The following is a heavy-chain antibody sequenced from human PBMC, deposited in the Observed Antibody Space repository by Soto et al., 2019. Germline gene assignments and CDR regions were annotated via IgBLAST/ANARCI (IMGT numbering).Heavy chain of an antibody. D-gene: IGHD6-13*01. CDR3: ARDQGVAAAGITWFDP. V-gene: IGHV4-4*07. J-gene: IGHJ5*02. CDR2: NHSSGST. Sequence: PSETLSLTCTVSGASMNSYHWSWIRQPAGKGLEGIGHNHSSGSTNYNPSLKSRVTMSVDTSKNQFSLRLMSLTAADTAVYYCARDQGVAAAGITWFDPWGQGSLVTVSS. CDR1: GASMNSYH.